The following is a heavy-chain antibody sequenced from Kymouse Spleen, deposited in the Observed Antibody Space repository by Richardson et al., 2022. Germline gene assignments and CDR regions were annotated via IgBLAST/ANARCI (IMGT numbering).Heavy chain of an antibody. J-gene: IGHJ4*02. CDR3: TRHGSGSYYNVYFDY. CDR1: GFTFSGSA. Sequence: EVQLVESGGGLVQPGGSLKLSCAASGFTFSGSAMHWVRQASGKGLEWVGRIRSKANSYATAYAASVKGRFTISRDDSKNTAYLQMNSLKTEDTAVYYCTRHGSGSYYNVYFDYWGQGTLVTVSS. D-gene: IGHD3-10*01. CDR2: IRSKANSYAT. V-gene: IGHV3-73*02.